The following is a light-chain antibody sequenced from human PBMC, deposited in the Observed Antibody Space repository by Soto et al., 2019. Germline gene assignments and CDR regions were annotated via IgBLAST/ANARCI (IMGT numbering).Light chain of an antibody. CDR2: DAF. Sequence: EIVLTQSPATLSMSPGESATLSCRASQSIGTSLAWYQHRPGQPPRLLIYDAFNRATGIPARFSGGESGTDFTLTISSLEPEDFAVYYCQQRASWPPFTFGGGTKVDIK. V-gene: IGKV3-11*01. J-gene: IGKJ4*01. CDR1: QSIGTS. CDR3: QQRASWPPFT.